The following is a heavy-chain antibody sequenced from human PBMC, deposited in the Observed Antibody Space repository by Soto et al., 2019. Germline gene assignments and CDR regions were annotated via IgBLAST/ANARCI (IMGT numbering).Heavy chain of an antibody. CDR3: TRHPRDYDISDY. Sequence: EVQLVESGGGLVQPGGSLKLSCAASGFTFSGSAMHWVRQASGKGLEWVGRIRSKANSYATAYAASVKGRFTISRDDSKNTAYLQMNSLKTEDTAVYYCTRHPRDYDISDYWGQGTLVTVSS. V-gene: IGHV3-73*01. D-gene: IGHD3-9*01. CDR2: IRSKANSYAT. J-gene: IGHJ4*02. CDR1: GFTFSGSA.